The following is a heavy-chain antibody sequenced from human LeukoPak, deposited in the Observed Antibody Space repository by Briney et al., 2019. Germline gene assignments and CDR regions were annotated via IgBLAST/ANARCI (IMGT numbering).Heavy chain of an antibody. CDR2: ISAYNGNT. CDR3: ARAAITHQASFDY. Sequence: GASVKVSCKASGYTFTSYGISWVRQAPGQGLEWMGWISAYNGNTNYAQKFQGRVTFTRDTSASTAYMELSSLRSEDTAVYYCARAAITHQASFDYWGQGTLVTVSS. V-gene: IGHV1-18*01. D-gene: IGHD2-21*01. J-gene: IGHJ4*02. CDR1: GYTFTSYG.